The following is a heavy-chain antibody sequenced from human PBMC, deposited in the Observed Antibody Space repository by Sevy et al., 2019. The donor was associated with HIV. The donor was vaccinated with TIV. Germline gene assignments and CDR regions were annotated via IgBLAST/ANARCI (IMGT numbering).Heavy chain of an antibody. Sequence: SETLSLTCTVSGASISSSGYYWGWIRQPPGKGLEWIASINFSGSTFYNLSLKSRVTISADTSKNQFSLKLRLLTAADSSIYYCAGPKLTYSSGWHYFDYWGQGPVVTVSS. CDR2: INFSGST. CDR1: GASISSSGYY. CDR3: AGPKLTYSSGWHYFDY. V-gene: IGHV4-39*01. J-gene: IGHJ4*02. D-gene: IGHD6-19*01.